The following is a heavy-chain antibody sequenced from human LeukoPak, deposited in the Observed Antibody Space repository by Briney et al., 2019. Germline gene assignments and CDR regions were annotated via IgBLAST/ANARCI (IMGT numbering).Heavy chain of an antibody. CDR2: IYHSGST. V-gene: IGHV4-30-2*01. Sequence: SETLSLTCAVSGGSISSGGYSWSWIRQPPGKGLEWIGYIYHSGSTNYNPSLKSRVTISVDTSNNQFSLKLTSVTAADTAVYYCARHSQWFGEPKAFDIWGQGTMVTVSS. CDR3: ARHSQWFGEPKAFDI. CDR1: GGSISSGGYS. J-gene: IGHJ3*02. D-gene: IGHD3-10*01.